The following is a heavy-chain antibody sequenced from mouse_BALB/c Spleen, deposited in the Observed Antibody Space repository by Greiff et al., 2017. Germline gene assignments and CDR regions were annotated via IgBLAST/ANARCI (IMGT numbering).Heavy chain of an antibody. V-gene: IGHV5-6-3*01. CDR2: INSNGGST. D-gene: IGHD1-1*01. CDR3: AILPYFDY. CDR1: GFTFSSYG. J-gene: IGHJ2*01. Sequence: EVKLVESGGGLVQPGGSLKLSCAASGFTFSSYGMSWVRQTPDKRLELVATINSNGGSTYYPDSVKGRFTISRDNAKNTLYLQMSSLKSEDTAMYYCAILPYFDYWGQGTTLTVSS.